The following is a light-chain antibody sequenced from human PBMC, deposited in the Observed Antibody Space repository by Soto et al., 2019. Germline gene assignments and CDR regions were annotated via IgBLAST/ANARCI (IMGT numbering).Light chain of an antibody. CDR2: EAT. CDR1: CSDVGCYNY. J-gene: IGLJ3*02. V-gene: IGLV2-14*01. Sequence: QSALTQPASVSGSPGQSITISCTGTCSDVGCYNYVSWYQQHPGKAPKLMIYEATKRPSGVSNRFSGSKSGNTASLTISGLQAEDEADYYCSSYTSSSTRVFGGGTKLTVL. CDR3: SSYTSSSTRV.